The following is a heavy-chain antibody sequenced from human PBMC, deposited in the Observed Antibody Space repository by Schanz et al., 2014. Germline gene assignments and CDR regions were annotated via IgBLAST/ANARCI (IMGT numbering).Heavy chain of an antibody. CDR2: ISTSNGNT. CDR1: GYTFTDYG. J-gene: IGHJ5*02. D-gene: IGHD2-15*01. Sequence: QVQVVQSGAEVKKPGASVKVSCKASGYTFTDYGVIWVRQAPGQGLEWMGWISTSNGNTNYAQKLQGRVTMTRNTSISTAYMELSSLRSEDTAVYYCARGRGCTGGSCYSWFDLWGQGTLVTVAS. CDR3: ARGRGCTGGSCYSWFDL. V-gene: IGHV1-18*01.